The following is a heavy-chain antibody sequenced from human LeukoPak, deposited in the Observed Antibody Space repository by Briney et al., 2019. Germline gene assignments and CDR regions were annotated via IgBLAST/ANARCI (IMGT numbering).Heavy chain of an antibody. D-gene: IGHD3-16*01. CDR2: TKRDGSEK. V-gene: IGHV3-7*01. CDR1: QFTFSNYW. J-gene: IGHJ6*03. CDR3: ARGPVWAVEPDPPYYFYYMDV. Sequence: GGSLRLSCAASQFTFSNYWMTWVRQLPGKGLEWVANTKRDGSEKYYVESVNGRFTISRDNAKNSLYLQMNNLRGEDTAVYFCARGPVWAVEPDPPYYFYYMDVWGKGTTVTVSS.